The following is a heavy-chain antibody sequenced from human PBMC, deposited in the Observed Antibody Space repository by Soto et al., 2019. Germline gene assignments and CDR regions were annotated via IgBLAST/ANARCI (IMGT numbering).Heavy chain of an antibody. CDR2: ISYDGSNK. J-gene: IGHJ4*02. D-gene: IGHD3-3*01. Sequence: GGSLRLSCAASGFTFSSYGMHWVRQAPGKGLEWVAVISYDGSNKYYADSVKGRFTISRDNSKNTLYLQMNSLRAEDTAVYYCAKLGYYDFRSDGSGYFDYWGQGTLVTVSS. V-gene: IGHV3-30*18. CDR3: AKLGYYDFRSDGSGYFDY. CDR1: GFTFSSYG.